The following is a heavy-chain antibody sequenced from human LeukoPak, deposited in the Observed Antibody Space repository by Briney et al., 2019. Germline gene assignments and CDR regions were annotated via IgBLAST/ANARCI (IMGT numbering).Heavy chain of an antibody. D-gene: IGHD3-22*01. J-gene: IGHJ5*02. CDR1: GGSISSGDYY. CDR3: AREGYYYDSSGYYT. V-gene: IGHV4-30-4*01. Sequence: SETLSLTCTVSGGSISSGDYYWSWIRQPPGKGLEWIGYIYYSGSTYYNPSLKSRVTISVDTSKNQFSLKLSSVTAADTAVYYCAREGYYYDSSGYYTWGQGTLVTVSS. CDR2: IYYSGST.